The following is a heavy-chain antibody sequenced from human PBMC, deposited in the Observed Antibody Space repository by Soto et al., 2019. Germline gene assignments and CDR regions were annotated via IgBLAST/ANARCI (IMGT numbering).Heavy chain of an antibody. Sequence: PSQTLSLTCAISGDSVSSNSAAWNWIRQSPSRGLEWLGRTYYRSKWYNDYAVSVKSRITINPDTSKNQFSLQLNSVTPEDTAVYYCARDLGAVAGTYYYMDVWGKGTTVTVSS. CDR1: GDSVSSNSAA. D-gene: IGHD6-19*01. CDR2: TYYRSKWYN. V-gene: IGHV6-1*01. J-gene: IGHJ6*03. CDR3: ARDLGAVAGTYYYMDV.